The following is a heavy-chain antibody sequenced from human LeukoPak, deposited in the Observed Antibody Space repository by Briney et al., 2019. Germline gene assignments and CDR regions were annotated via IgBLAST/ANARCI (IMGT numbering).Heavy chain of an antibody. V-gene: IGHV1-2*02. CDR1: GYTFTDFY. J-gene: IGHJ4*02. Sequence: ASVKVSCKASGYTFTDFYMHWVRQAPGQGLEYMGCINANSGDTNSPQKFQGRVTLTRDTSITTVYMELSSLRSDDAAVYYCAGEYCRGGRCNQAFEYWGQGTLVTLSS. CDR2: INANSGDT. CDR3: AGEYCRGGRCNQAFEY. D-gene: IGHD2-15*01.